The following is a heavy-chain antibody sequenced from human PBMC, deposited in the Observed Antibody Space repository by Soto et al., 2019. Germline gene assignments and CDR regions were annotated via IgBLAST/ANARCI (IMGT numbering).Heavy chain of an antibody. D-gene: IGHD3-10*01. Sequence: TLPITWPVSGDSINSGGYSWSWHRQPPGKGLEWIGYIYHSGSTYYNPSLKSRVTISVDRSKNQFSLKLSSVTAADTAVYYCARGTITMVRGYDVWGQGTTVTVSS. V-gene: IGHV4-30-2*01. CDR3: ARGTITMVRGYDV. CDR1: GDSINSGGYS. CDR2: IYHSGST. J-gene: IGHJ6*02.